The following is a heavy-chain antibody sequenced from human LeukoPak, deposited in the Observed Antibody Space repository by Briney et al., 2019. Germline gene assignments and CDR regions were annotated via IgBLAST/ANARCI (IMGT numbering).Heavy chain of an antibody. J-gene: IGHJ4*02. D-gene: IGHD5-24*01. CDR2: ISSSSSYI. CDR3: ARAQMATRYTPPNYFDY. CDR1: GFTFRSYS. V-gene: IGHV3-21*01. Sequence: PGGSLRLSCAASGFTFRSYSMNWVRPAPGKGLEWVSSISSSSSYIYYADSVKGRFTISRDNAKNSLYLQMNSLRAEDTAVYYCARAQMATRYTPPNYFDYWGRGTLVTASS.